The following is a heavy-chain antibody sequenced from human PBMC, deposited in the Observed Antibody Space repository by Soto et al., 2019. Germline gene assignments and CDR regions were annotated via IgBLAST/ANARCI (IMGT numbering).Heavy chain of an antibody. J-gene: IGHJ6*02. CDR2: IKTDGSEK. Sequence: VQLVESGGGLVQPGGSLRLSCEASGFTFSAYWMGWVRQAPGTGLQWVATIKTDGSEKYYVDSVTGRFTISRDNGKNSLYLQLNTLRAEDTGVYYCARPVRGSPEDVWGQGTTVTVSS. CDR3: ARPVRGSPEDV. CDR1: GFTFSAYW. D-gene: IGHD3-16*01. V-gene: IGHV3-7*05.